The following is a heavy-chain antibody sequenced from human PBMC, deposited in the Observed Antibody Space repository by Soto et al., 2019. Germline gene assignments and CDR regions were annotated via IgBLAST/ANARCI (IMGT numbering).Heavy chain of an antibody. CDR1: GFTFSSYG. V-gene: IGHV3-30*18. D-gene: IGHD3-9*01. CDR3: AKEGSDYDIMTGSVYYGMDV. Sequence: QVQLVESGGGGVQPGRSLRLSWAASGFTFSSYGMHWVRQAPGKGLEGVAVISYDGSNKYYADSVKGRFTISRYNSKTTLHLQTHSLRAEEMAVYYCAKEGSDYDIMTGSVYYGMDVWGQGTTVTVSS. CDR2: ISYDGSNK. J-gene: IGHJ6*02.